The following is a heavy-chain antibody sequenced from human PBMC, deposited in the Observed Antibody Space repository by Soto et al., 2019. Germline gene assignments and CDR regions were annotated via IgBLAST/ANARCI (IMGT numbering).Heavy chain of an antibody. Sequence: QVQLQESGPGLVKPSETLSLTCTVSGGSINSDYWSWIRQPPEKGLEWIGYVRNSGSTNYNPPLKSRVTISVDTSKNQYSLKLSSVTAADTGVYYCARDLLSGRYGMDVWGQGTTVTVSS. CDR2: VRNSGST. CDR3: ARDLLSGRYGMDV. V-gene: IGHV4-59*01. J-gene: IGHJ6*02. CDR1: GGSINSDY. D-gene: IGHD1-26*01.